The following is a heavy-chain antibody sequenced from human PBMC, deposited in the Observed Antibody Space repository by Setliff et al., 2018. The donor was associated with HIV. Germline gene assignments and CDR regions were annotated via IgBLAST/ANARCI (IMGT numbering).Heavy chain of an antibody. V-gene: IGHV3-30*02. CDR2: IRYDGSNK. CDR1: GFSFSSYG. Sequence: GGSLRLSCAASGFSFSSYGMHWVRQAPGKGLEWVAFIRYDGSNKYHADSVKGRFTISRDNSKNTLYLQMNNLRADDTAVYYRAKGGVGYSTGWYSLAFDIWGQGTMVTVSS. D-gene: IGHD6-19*01. CDR3: AKGGVGYSTGWYSLAFDI. J-gene: IGHJ3*02.